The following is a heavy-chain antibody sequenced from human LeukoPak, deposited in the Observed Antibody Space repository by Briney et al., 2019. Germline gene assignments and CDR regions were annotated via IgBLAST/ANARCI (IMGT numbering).Heavy chain of an antibody. CDR1: GDSVSRNSVA. Sequence: SQTLSLTCAISGDSVSRNSVAWNWIRQSPSRGLEWLGRTYYRSKWYKEYAASVRSRITISPDTSKNQFSLQLNSVTPEDTAVYYCARVEYFGSGSYRFDPCGQGTLVTVSS. CDR2: TYYRSKWYK. D-gene: IGHD3-10*01. J-gene: IGHJ5*02. V-gene: IGHV6-1*01. CDR3: ARVEYFGSGSYRFDP.